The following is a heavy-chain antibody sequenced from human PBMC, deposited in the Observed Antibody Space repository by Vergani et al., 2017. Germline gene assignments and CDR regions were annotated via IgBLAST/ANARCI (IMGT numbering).Heavy chain of an antibody. CDR1: GFTFSSYA. J-gene: IGHJ6*03. CDR3: ASLDIVVVPALPAYMDV. D-gene: IGHD2-2*01. V-gene: IGHV3-30-3*01. CDR2: ISYDGSNK. Sequence: QVQLVESGGGVVQPGRSLRLSCAASGFTFSSYAMHWVRQAPGKGLEWVAVISYDGSNKYYADSVKGRFTISRDNSKNTLYLQMNSLRAEDTAVYSCASLDIVVVPALPAYMDVWGKGTTVTVSS.